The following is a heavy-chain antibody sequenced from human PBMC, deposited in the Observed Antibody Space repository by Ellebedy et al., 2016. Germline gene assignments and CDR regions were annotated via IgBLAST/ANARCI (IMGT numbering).Heavy chain of an antibody. D-gene: IGHD3-10*01. Sequence: SETLSLTCTVPGDSISSSGFYWGWIRQPPGKGLEWIGSIYHTESTFYNPSLKTRVTMSLDTSKNQFSLLLSSVAAADTAVYYCARRGSMVRGGFDYWGQGTLVTVSS. CDR2: IYHTEST. CDR1: GDSISSSGFY. CDR3: ARRGSMVRGGFDY. V-gene: IGHV4-39*07. J-gene: IGHJ4*02.